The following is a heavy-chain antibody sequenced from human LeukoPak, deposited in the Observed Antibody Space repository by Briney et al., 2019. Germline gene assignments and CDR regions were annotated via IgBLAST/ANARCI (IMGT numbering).Heavy chain of an antibody. J-gene: IGHJ4*02. Sequence: GGSLRLSCAASGFPFSSYWMSWVRQAPGKGLEWVANIKQDGSEKYYADSVKGRFTISRDNSKNTLYLQMNSLRAEDTAVYYCAKDLTRLTTAFDYWGQGTLVTVSS. CDR3: AKDLTRLTTAFDY. D-gene: IGHD4-11*01. CDR1: GFPFSSYW. V-gene: IGHV3-7*01. CDR2: IKQDGSEK.